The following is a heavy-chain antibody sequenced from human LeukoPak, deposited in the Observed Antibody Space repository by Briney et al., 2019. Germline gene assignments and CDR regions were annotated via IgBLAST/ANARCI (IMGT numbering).Heavy chain of an antibody. CDR2: IRYDGSNK. Sequence: QSGGSLRLSCAASGFTFSSFWMSWIRQAPGKGLEWVAFIRYDGSNKYYADSVKGRFTISRDNSKNTLYLQMNSLRAEDTAVYYCAKEGGWYVGEKFDYWGQGTLVTVSS. D-gene: IGHD6-19*01. J-gene: IGHJ4*02. V-gene: IGHV3-30*02. CDR3: AKEGGWYVGEKFDY. CDR1: GFTFSSFW.